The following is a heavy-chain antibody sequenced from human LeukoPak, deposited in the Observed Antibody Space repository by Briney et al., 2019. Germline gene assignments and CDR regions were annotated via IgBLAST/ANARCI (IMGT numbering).Heavy chain of an antibody. V-gene: IGHV5-51*01. J-gene: IGHJ3*02. CDR3: ARSRAAGTLHAFDI. Sequence: GESLKISCKGSGYSFTNYWIGWVRQMPGKGLEWMGIIYPANSDTTYSPSFQGQVTISADKSISTAYLQWSSLKASDTAMYYCARSRAAGTLHAFDIWGQGTMVTVSS. CDR1: GYSFTNYW. D-gene: IGHD6-13*01. CDR2: IYPANSDT.